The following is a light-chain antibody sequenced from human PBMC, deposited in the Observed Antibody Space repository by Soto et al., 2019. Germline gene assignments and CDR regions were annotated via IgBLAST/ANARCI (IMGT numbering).Light chain of an antibody. V-gene: IGKV3-15*01. CDR2: GAS. CDR3: YQRQSWPRT. CDR1: QSVSTD. J-gene: IGKJ1*01. Sequence: EVLVTQSPATLSVSPGEGVTLSCRASQSVSTDLAWYQQKPGQAPRLLIYGASIRAIGVPDRFSGSGSGTDFTFTISSLQSEDSAIYYCYQRQSWPRTFGQGTKVEIK.